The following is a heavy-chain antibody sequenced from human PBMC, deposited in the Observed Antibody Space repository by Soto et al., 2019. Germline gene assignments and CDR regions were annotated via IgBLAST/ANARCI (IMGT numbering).Heavy chain of an antibody. D-gene: IGHD3-3*01. CDR2: MNPNSGNT. CDR3: ARASRFLEWTHYGMDV. CDR1: GYTFTSYD. Sequence: ASVKVSCKASGYTFTSYDINWVRQATGQGLEWMGWMNPNSGNTGYAQKFQGRVTMTRNTSISTAYMELSSLRSEDTAVYYCARASRFLEWTHYGMDVWGQGTTVTVSS. J-gene: IGHJ6*02. V-gene: IGHV1-8*01.